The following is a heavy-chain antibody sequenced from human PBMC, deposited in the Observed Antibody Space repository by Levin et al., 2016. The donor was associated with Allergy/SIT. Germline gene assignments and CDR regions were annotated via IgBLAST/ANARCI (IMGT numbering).Heavy chain of an antibody. J-gene: IGHJ5*02. CDR2: ISSSGTTI. CDR3: APEFWSGPNPIPSSP. D-gene: IGHD3-3*01. CDR1: GFTFNNYE. V-gene: IGHV3-48*03. Sequence: LSLTCAGSGFTFNNYEMNWVRQAPGKGLEWLSYISSSGTTIYYADSVKGRFTISRDNAKNSLYLQMNSLRADDTAVYYCAPEFWSGPNPIPSSPWGQGTLVTVSS.